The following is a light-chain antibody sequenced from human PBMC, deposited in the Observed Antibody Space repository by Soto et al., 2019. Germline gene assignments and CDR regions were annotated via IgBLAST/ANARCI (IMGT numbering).Light chain of an antibody. V-gene: IGLV2-14*03. CDR3: SSYTTSNTRQIV. CDR2: DVT. J-gene: IGLJ1*01. CDR1: SSDVGGYNY. Sequence: QSALTQPASVSGSPGQTITISCTGTSSDVGGYNYVSWYQNHPGKVPKLIIYDVTNRPSGVSNPFSGSKSGNTASLTISGLQPEDEADYYCSSYTTSNTRQIVFGTGTKLTVL.